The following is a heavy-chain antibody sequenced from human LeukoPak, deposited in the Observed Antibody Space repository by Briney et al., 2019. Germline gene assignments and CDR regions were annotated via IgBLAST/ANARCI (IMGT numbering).Heavy chain of an antibody. CDR3: ARARVVVVAAPYYYYMDV. J-gene: IGHJ6*03. CDR2: IKQDGSEK. CDR1: GFTFSSYW. Sequence: PGGSLRLSCAASGFTFSSYWMSWVRQAPGKGLEWVANIKQDGSEKYYVDSVKGRSTISRDNAKNSLYLQMNSLRAEDTAVYYCARARVVVVAAPYYYYMDVWGKGTTVTVSS. V-gene: IGHV3-7*01. D-gene: IGHD2-15*01.